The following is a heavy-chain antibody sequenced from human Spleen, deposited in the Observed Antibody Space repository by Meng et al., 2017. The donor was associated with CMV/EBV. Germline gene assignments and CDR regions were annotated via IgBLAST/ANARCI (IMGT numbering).Heavy chain of an antibody. V-gene: IGHV3-30*04. Sequence: GESLKISCAASGFTFSNNAMHWVRQAPGKGLEWVAVISYDGSNKYYADSVKGRFTISRDNSKNTLYLQMNSLRAEDTAVYYCARDGKDTALKCFDYWGQGTLVTVS. CDR1: GFTFSNNA. J-gene: IGHJ4*02. CDR3: ARDGKDTALKCFDY. D-gene: IGHD5-18*01. CDR2: ISYDGSNK.